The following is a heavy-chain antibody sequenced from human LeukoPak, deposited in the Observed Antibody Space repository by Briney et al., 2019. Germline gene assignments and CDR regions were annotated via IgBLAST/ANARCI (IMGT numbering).Heavy chain of an antibody. J-gene: IGHJ5*02. CDR1: GGSISSYY. V-gene: IGHV4-59*01. CDR3: ARGSTMVRGVILGFDP. Sequence: SETLSLTCTVSGGSISSYYWSWIRQPPGKGLEWIGYIYYSGSTNYNPSLKSRVTISVDTSKNQFSLKLSSVTAADTAVYYCARGSTMVRGVILGFDPWGQGTLVTVSS. D-gene: IGHD3-10*01. CDR2: IYYSGST.